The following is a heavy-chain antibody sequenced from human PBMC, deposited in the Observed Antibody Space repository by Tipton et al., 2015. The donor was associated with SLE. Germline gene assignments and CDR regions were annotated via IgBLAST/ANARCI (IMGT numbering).Heavy chain of an antibody. J-gene: IGHJ4*02. CDR3: ARRGDGDWNYVDY. CDR1: GGPISSHY. Sequence: TLSLTCTVSGGPISSHYWSWIRQPPGKGLEWIGEINHSGSTNYNPSLKSRVTISVDTSKNQFSLKLSSVTAADTAVYYCARRGDGDWNYVDYWGQGTLVTGSS. V-gene: IGHV4-34*01. CDR2: INHSGST. D-gene: IGHD3/OR15-3a*01.